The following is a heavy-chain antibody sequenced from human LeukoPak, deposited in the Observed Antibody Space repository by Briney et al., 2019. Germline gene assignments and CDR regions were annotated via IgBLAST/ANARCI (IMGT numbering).Heavy chain of an antibody. J-gene: IGHJ4*02. CDR1: GFTFSSYA. CDR3: AKVGEYYYDSSGYYRDY. V-gene: IGHV3-23*01. D-gene: IGHD3-22*01. Sequence: GGSLRLSCAASGFTFSSYAMSWVRQAPGKGLEWVSGISGSGGSTNYADSVKGRFTISRDNSKNTLYLQMNSLRAEDTAVYYCAKVGEYYYDSSGYYRDYWGQGTLVTVSS. CDR2: ISGSGGST.